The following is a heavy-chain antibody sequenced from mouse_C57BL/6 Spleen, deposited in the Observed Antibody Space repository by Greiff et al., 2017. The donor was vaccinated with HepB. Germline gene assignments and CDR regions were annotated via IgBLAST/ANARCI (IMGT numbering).Heavy chain of an antibody. Sequence: VQLKESGPGLVQPSQSLSITCTVSGFSLTSYGVHWVRQSPGKGLEWLGVIWSGGSTDYNAAFISRLSISKDNSKIQVFFKMNSLQADDTAIYYCASETAQALWFAYWGQGTLVTVSA. D-gene: IGHD3-2*02. J-gene: IGHJ3*01. CDR1: GFSLTSYG. CDR2: IWSGGST. CDR3: ASETAQALWFAY. V-gene: IGHV2-2*01.